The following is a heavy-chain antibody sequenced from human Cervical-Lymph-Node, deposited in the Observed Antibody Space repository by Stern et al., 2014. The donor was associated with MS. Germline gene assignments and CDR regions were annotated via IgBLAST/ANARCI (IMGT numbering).Heavy chain of an antibody. V-gene: IGHV4-31*03. CDR1: GGSISSGGYY. CDR2: IYYSGST. CDR3: ARGGTTVVTPLDY. D-gene: IGHD4-23*01. Sequence: VHLVESGPGLVKPSQTLSLTCTVSGGSISSGGYYWSWIRPHPGKGLEWIGYIYYSGSTYYNPSLKSRVTISVDTSKNQFSLKLSSVTAADTAVYYCARGGTTVVTPLDYWGQGTLVTVSS. J-gene: IGHJ4*02.